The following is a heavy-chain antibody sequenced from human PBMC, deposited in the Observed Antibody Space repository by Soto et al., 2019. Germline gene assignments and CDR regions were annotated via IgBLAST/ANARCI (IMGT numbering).Heavy chain of an antibody. D-gene: IGHD2-2*01. CDR1: GFTFSNYG. Sequence: GGSLRLSCAASGFTFSNYGMHWVRQAPGKGLEWVAVISYDGGNRYYADSVKGRFTISRDNPKNTLYLQMNSLRVEDTAVYHCAKILGYCSSSSCSREFYYYYGMDVWGQGTTVTAP. V-gene: IGHV3-30*18. CDR2: ISYDGGNR. J-gene: IGHJ6*02. CDR3: AKILGYCSSSSCSREFYYYYGMDV.